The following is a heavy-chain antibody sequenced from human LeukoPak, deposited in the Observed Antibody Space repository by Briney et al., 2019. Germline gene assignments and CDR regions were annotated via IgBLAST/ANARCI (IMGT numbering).Heavy chain of an antibody. J-gene: IGHJ5*02. D-gene: IGHD3-22*01. CDR2: IWYDGSNK. Sequence: GGSLRLSCAASGFTFSSYGMHWVRQAPGKGLEWVAVIWYDGSNKYYADSVKGRFTISRDNSKNTLYLQMNSLRAEDTAVYYCAREWYYYDSSGYYWYNWFDPWGQGTLVTVSS. CDR3: AREWYYYDSSGYYWYNWFDP. CDR1: GFTFSSYG. V-gene: IGHV3-33*08.